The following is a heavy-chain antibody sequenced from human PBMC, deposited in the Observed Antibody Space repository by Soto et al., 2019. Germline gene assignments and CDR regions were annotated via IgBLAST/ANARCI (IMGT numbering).Heavy chain of an antibody. Sequence: QVQLVESGGGVVQPGRSLRLSCAASGFTFSGYALHWVRQAPGKGLEWVVVISGDGSNQYYADSVKGRFTISRDNSKNTLYLQMNSLRAEDTAVYYCARDLPPLVLTSYTGMDVWGQGTTVTVSS. J-gene: IGHJ6*02. D-gene: IGHD3-9*01. V-gene: IGHV3-30-3*01. CDR1: GFTFSGYA. CDR2: ISGDGSNQ. CDR3: ARDLPPLVLTSYTGMDV.